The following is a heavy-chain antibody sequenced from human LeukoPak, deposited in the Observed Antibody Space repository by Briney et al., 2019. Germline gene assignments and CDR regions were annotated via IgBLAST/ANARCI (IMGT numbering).Heavy chain of an antibody. D-gene: IGHD2/OR15-2a*01. CDR1: GFTFSSYA. CDR2: ISYDGSNK. V-gene: IGHV3-30-3*01. CDR3: ASKLALIGYFDY. J-gene: IGHJ4*02. Sequence: GRSLRLSCAASGFTFSSYAMHWVRQAPGKGLEWVAVISYDGSNKYYADSVKGRFTISRDNSKNTLYLQMNSLRAEDTAVYYCASKLALIGYFDYWGQGTLVTVSS.